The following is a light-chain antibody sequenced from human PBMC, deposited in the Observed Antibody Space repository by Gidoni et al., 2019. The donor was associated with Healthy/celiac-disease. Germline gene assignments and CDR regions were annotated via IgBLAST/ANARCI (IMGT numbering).Light chain of an antibody. V-gene: IGLV2-14*03. J-gene: IGLJ1*01. Sequence: QSALTPPASVSGSPGQSITISCTGTSSDVGGYNYVSLYQQHPGKAPKLMIYDVSTRPSGVSNRFSGSKSGNTASLTISGLQAEDEADYYCFSYTSSSSYVFGTGTKVTVL. CDR1: SSDVGGYNY. CDR2: DVS. CDR3: FSYTSSSSYV.